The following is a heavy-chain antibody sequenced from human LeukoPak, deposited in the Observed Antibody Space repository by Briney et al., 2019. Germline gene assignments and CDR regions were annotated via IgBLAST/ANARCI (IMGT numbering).Heavy chain of an antibody. CDR3: AREVRGYCSSTSCESY. J-gene: IGHJ4*02. V-gene: IGHV3-53*05. CDR1: SNY. Sequence: SNYMSWVRQAPGKGLEWVSVIYSGGRTYYAESVKGRFTISRDNSKNKRYLKKKSRRAEDTAVYYCAREVRGYCSSTSCESYWGQGTLVTVSS. CDR2: IYSGGRT. D-gene: IGHD2-2*01.